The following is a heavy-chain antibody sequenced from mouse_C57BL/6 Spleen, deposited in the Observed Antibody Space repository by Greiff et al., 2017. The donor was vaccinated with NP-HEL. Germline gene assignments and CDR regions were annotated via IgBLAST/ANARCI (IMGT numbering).Heavy chain of an antibody. V-gene: IGHV1-82*01. CDR3: ARELTGTRAMDY. CDR2: IYPGGGDT. J-gene: IGHJ4*01. D-gene: IGHD4-1*01. Sequence: QVQLQQSGPELVKPGASVKISCKASGYAFSSSWMNWVKQRPGKGLEWIGRIYPGGGDTNYNGKFKGKATLTADKSSSTAYMQLSSLTSEDSAVYFCARELTGTRAMDYWGQGTSVTVSS. CDR1: GYAFSSSW.